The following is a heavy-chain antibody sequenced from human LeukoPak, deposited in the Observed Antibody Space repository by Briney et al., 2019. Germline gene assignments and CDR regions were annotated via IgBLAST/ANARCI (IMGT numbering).Heavy chain of an antibody. Sequence: SGTLSLTCTVSGGSISSYYWSWIRQPPGKGLEWIGYIYYSGSTNYNPSLKSRVTISVDTSKNQFSLKLSSVTAADTAVYYCARDGVEQQLVTPYFDYWGQGTLVTVSS. CDR2: IYYSGST. D-gene: IGHD6-13*01. CDR3: ARDGVEQQLVTPYFDY. J-gene: IGHJ4*02. V-gene: IGHV4-59*01. CDR1: GGSISSYY.